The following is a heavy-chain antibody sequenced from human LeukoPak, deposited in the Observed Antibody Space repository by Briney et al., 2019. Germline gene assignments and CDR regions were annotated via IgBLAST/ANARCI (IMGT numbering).Heavy chain of an antibody. CDR3: ARVVYGGLGDYDCFDY. Sequence: SVKVSCKASGGTFSSYAISWVRQAPGQGLEWMGRIIPIFGTANYAQKLQGRVTMTTDTSTSTAYMELRSLRSDDTAVYYCARVVYGGLGDYDCFDYWGQGTLVTVSS. V-gene: IGHV1-69*05. D-gene: IGHD4-17*01. CDR1: GGTFSSYA. CDR2: IIPIFGTA. J-gene: IGHJ4*02.